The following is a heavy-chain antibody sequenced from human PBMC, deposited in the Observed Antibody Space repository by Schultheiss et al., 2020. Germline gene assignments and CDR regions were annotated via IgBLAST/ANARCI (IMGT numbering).Heavy chain of an antibody. J-gene: IGHJ6*02. CDR1: GFTFTNYA. V-gene: IGHV3-23*01. CDR3: AKWDGDSLYYVMDV. D-gene: IGHD4-17*01. CDR2: ISGSGGGT. Sequence: GGSLRLSCAASGFTFTNYAMSWVRQAPGKGLEWVSAISGSGGGTFYADSVRGRFTISRDNAKDTLFLQMSSLRAEDTAVYYCAKWDGDSLYYVMDVWGQGTTVTVSS.